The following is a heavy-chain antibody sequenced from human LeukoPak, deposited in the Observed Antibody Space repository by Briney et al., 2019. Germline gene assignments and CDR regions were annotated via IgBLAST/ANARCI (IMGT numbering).Heavy chain of an antibody. CDR2: ISRDGTST. D-gene: IGHD2-15*01. J-gene: IGHJ5*01. Sequence: GGSLRLSCAASGVTFSSHSMHWVRQAPGKGLVWASGISRDGTSTNYADAVKGRFTISRDNAKNTLYLQMNSLRVEDTAVYSCARGWYGPDSCGQGTLVTVSS. V-gene: IGHV3-74*01. CDR1: GVTFSSHS. CDR3: ARGWYGPDS.